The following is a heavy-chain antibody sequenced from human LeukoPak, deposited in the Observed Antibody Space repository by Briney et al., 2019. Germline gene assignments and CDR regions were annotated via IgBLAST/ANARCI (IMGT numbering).Heavy chain of an antibody. CDR3: AREVVAAAGTVDY. J-gene: IGHJ4*02. CDR2: IYYSGST. Sequence: SETLSLTCTVSGDSISSYYWSWIRQPPGKGLEWIGYIYYSGSTNYNPSLKSRVTISVDTSKNQFSLILSSVTTADTAVHYCAREVVAAAGTVDYWGQGTLVTVSS. CDR1: GDSISSYY. D-gene: IGHD6-13*01. V-gene: IGHV4-59*01.